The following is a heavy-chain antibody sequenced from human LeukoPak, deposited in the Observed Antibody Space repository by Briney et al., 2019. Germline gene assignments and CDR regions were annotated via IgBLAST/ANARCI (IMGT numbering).Heavy chain of an antibody. V-gene: IGHV3-72*01. CDR3: ARGTTYYDFWSGFNWFDP. CDR1: GFTFSDHY. D-gene: IGHD3-3*01. CDR2: TRNKANSYTT. Sequence: PGGSLILSCAASGFTFSDHYMDWVRQPPGKGLEWVGRTRNKANSYTTEYAASVKGRFTISRDDSKNSLYLQMNSLKTEDTAVYYCARGTTYYDFWSGFNWFDPWGQGTLVTVSS. J-gene: IGHJ5*02.